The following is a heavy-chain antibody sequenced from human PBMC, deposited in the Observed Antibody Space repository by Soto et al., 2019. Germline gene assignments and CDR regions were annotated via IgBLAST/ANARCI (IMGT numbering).Heavy chain of an antibody. Sequence: PSETLSLTCTVSGGSISSGGYYWSWIRQHPGKGLEWIGYIYYSGSTYYNPSLKSRVTISVDTSKNQFSLKLSSVTAADTAVYYCARVRFLEWSGRRNWFDPWGQGTLVTVSS. V-gene: IGHV4-31*03. CDR2: IYYSGST. D-gene: IGHD3-3*01. CDR3: ARVRFLEWSGRRNWFDP. CDR1: GGSISSGGYY. J-gene: IGHJ5*02.